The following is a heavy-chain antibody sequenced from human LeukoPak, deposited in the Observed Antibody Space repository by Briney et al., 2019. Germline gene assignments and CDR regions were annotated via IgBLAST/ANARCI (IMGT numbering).Heavy chain of an antibody. Sequence: PGRSLRLSCAVSGFKFDDYAMTWVRQAPRKGLEWVSTVSGSGGSTYYADSVKGRFTISRDNSKNTLYLQMNSLRAEDTAVYYCAKDTSPISSSWFDYWGQGTLVTASS. CDR2: VSGSGGST. J-gene: IGHJ4*02. CDR1: GFKFDDYA. CDR3: AKDTSPISSSWFDY. V-gene: IGHV3-23*01. D-gene: IGHD6-13*01.